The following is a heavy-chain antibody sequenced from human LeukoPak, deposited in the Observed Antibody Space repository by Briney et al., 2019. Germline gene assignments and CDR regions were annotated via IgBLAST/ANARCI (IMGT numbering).Heavy chain of an antibody. CDR1: GFTFNNYG. CDR2: ISYDGSNK. Sequence: GGSLRLSCAASGFTFNNYGMHWVRQAPGKGLEWVAVISYDGSNKYYADSVKGRFTISRDNSKNTLYLQMNSLRSEDTAVYYCAKRIAARTPYYFDYWGQGTLVTVSS. D-gene: IGHD6-6*01. V-gene: IGHV3-30*18. CDR3: AKRIAARTPYYFDY. J-gene: IGHJ4*02.